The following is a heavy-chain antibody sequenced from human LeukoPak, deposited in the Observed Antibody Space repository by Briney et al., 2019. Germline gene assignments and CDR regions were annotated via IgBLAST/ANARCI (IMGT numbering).Heavy chain of an antibody. V-gene: IGHV3-48*03. Sequence: PGGSLRLSCAASGFTFSSYEMNWVRQAPGKGLEWVSYISSSGSTIYYADSVKGRFTISRDNAKNSLYLQMNSLRVEDTAVYYCARGPHLALDTDDAFDIWGQGTMVTVSS. J-gene: IGHJ3*02. CDR3: ARGPHLALDTDDAFDI. CDR1: GFTFSSYE. CDR2: ISSSGSTI. D-gene: IGHD5-18*01.